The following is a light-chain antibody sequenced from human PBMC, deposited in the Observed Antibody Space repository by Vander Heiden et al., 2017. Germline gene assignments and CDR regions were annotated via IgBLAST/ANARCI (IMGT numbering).Light chain of an antibody. CDR2: DDG. CDR1: NIGSKS. J-gene: IGLJ2*01. CDR3: QVWDSSSDHVV. V-gene: IGLV3-21*03. Sequence: SYVLTQPPSVSLAPGKTARITCGGNNIGSKSVHWYQQKPGQAPVLVVYDDGDRPSGIPERFSGSNSGNTATLTISRVEAGDEADYYCQVWDSSSDHVVFGGGTKLTVL.